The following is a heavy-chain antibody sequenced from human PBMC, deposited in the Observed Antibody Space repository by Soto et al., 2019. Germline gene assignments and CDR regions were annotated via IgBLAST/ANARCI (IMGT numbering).Heavy chain of an antibody. Sequence: QVQLVQSGAEVKKPGASVKVSCKASGYTFTSYGISWVRQAPGQGLEWMGWISAYNGNTNYAQKLQGRVTMTTDTSTSTAYMELRSLRSDDTAVYYCARDLPLTYYDFWSGFEDWYFDRWGRGTLVTVSS. J-gene: IGHJ2*01. D-gene: IGHD3-3*01. CDR3: ARDLPLTYYDFWSGFEDWYFDR. CDR1: GYTFTSYG. CDR2: ISAYNGNT. V-gene: IGHV1-18*01.